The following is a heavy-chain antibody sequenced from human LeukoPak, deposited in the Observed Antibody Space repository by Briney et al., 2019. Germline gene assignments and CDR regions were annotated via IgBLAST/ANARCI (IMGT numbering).Heavy chain of an antibody. D-gene: IGHD6-13*01. J-gene: IGHJ4*02. V-gene: IGHV1-2*02. CDR2: INPNSGGT. CDR3: ARGRGAAAGLEYFDY. Sequence: ASVKVSCKASGYTFTGYYMHWVRQAPGQGLEWMGWINPNSGGTNYAQKFQGRVTMTRDTSISTAYMELSRLRSEDTAVYYCARGRGAAAGLEYFDYWGQGTLVTVSS. CDR1: GYTFTGYY.